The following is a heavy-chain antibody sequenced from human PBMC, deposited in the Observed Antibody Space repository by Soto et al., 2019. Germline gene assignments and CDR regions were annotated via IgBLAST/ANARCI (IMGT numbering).Heavy chain of an antibody. Sequence: GGSLRLSCAASGFTFSGSAMHWVRQASGKGLEWVGRIRSKANSYATAYAASVKGRFTISRDDSKNTAYLQMNSLKTEDTAVYYCTRPNKYYDFWSGYYFDYWGQGTLVTVSS. V-gene: IGHV3-73*01. CDR3: TRPNKYYDFWSGYYFDY. CDR1: GFTFSGSA. D-gene: IGHD3-3*01. J-gene: IGHJ4*02. CDR2: IRSKANSYAT.